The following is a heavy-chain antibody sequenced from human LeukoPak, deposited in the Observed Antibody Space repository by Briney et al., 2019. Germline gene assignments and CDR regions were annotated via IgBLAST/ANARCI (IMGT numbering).Heavy chain of an antibody. CDR2: IYYSGST. J-gene: IGHJ3*02. CDR3: ARGDVFDI. V-gene: IGHV4-59*01. Sequence: SETLSLTCAVSGGSMSSYHWNWLRQPPGKGLEWIAYIYYSGSTNYNPSLESRVTISIDTSKNQFSLKLTSVTAADTAVYYCARGDVFDIWGQGTLVTVSS. CDR1: GGSMSSYH.